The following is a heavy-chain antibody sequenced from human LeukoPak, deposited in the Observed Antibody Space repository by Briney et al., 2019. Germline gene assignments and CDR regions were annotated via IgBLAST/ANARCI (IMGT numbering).Heavy chain of an antibody. CDR3: STLTSRGLSDS. Sequence: GGSLRLSCVASGFTFSDYAMNWVRQAPGKGLEWVGRIKSKADGETIDYAAPVKGRFTFSRDDSKNMLYLQMNSLKSEDTAVYYCSTLTSRGLSDSWGQGTLVTVSS. CDR1: GFTFSDYA. J-gene: IGHJ4*02. D-gene: IGHD1-20*01. CDR2: IKSKADGETI. V-gene: IGHV3-15*07.